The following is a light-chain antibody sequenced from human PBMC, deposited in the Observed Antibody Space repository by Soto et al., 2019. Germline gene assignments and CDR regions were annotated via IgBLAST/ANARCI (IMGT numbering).Light chain of an antibody. CDR1: QSVSRS. J-gene: IGKJ5*01. V-gene: IGKV3-15*01. CDR2: GAS. Sequence: TQSPSSLSASVGDRVFITCLASQSVSRSLNWYQQKPGQAPRLLIYGASNRATGVPARFSATGSETDFTLTISGLQSGDSAVYFCQQYNNWPFSFGQGARLEIK. CDR3: QQYNNWPFS.